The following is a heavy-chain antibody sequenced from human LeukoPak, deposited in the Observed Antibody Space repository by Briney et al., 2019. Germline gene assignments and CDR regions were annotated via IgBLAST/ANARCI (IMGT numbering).Heavy chain of an antibody. V-gene: IGHV1-18*01. CDR3: ARDHPIAVAGTHWFDP. D-gene: IGHD6-19*01. J-gene: IGHJ5*02. CDR1: GYTFTSYG. Sequence: ASVRVSCTASGYTFTSYGINWVRQAPGQGLEWMGWISAYNGNTNYAQKLQGRVTMTTDASTSTAYMELRSLRSDDTAVYYCARDHPIAVAGTHWFDPWGQGTLVTVSS. CDR2: ISAYNGNT.